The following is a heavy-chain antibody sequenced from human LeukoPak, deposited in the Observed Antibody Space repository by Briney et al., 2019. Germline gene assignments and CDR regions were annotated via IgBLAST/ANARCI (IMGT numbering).Heavy chain of an antibody. J-gene: IGHJ4*02. CDR2: FDPEVGET. V-gene: IGHV1-24*01. Sequence: ASVKVSCKVSGYTLTELSMYWVRPAPGKGGEWMGGFDPEVGETNYAQKFQGGVTMTEETSTNTAYMELSSLRSEDTAVYYCATEVMVRGVIYFDYWGQGTLVTVSS. CDR3: ATEVMVRGVIYFDY. CDR1: GYTLTELS. D-gene: IGHD3-10*01.